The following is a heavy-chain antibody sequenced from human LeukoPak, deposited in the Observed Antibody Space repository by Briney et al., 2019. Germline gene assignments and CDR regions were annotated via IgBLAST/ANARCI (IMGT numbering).Heavy chain of an antibody. V-gene: IGHV3-48*03. D-gene: IGHD1-1*01. CDR2: ISTSGTTI. CDR1: GFTFSSYE. Sequence: GGSLRLSCAASGFTFSSYEMNWVRQAPGKGLEWVSYISTSGTTIYYADSVKGRFTISRDNAKSSLYLHMNSLRAGDTAFYYCARRVPTGTKDWGQGTLVTVSS. J-gene: IGHJ4*02. CDR3: ARRVPTGTKD.